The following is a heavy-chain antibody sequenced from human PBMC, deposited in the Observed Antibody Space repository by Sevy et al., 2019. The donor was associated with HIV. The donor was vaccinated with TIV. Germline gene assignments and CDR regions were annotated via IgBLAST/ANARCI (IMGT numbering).Heavy chain of an antibody. CDR1: GFTFSSHW. V-gene: IGHV3-74*01. D-gene: IGHD2-2*02. CDR3: ARVGDIVATPATIGAFDI. J-gene: IGHJ3*02. Sequence: GGSLRLSCAASGFTFSSHWMHWVRQAPGKGLVWVSRINFDGSTTSSADSVKGRFTISRDNAKNTVFLQMNSLGAEDTALYYCARVGDIVATPATIGAFDIWGQGTMVTVSS. CDR2: INFDGSTT.